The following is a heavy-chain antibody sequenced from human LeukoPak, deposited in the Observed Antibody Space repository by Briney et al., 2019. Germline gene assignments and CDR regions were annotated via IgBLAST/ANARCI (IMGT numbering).Heavy chain of an antibody. Sequence: SETLSLTCTVSGGSITSSGYYWGWIRQPPGKGLEWVGSIYYAGCTYYNPSLKSRVTISVDTSKNHFSLKLISVTAVDTAVYYCAYTLAAAGNSHFAYWGRGSLVTVSS. D-gene: IGHD6-13*01. CDR3: AYTLAAAGNSHFAY. V-gene: IGHV4-39*02. J-gene: IGHJ4*02. CDR1: GGSITSSGYY. CDR2: IYYAGCT.